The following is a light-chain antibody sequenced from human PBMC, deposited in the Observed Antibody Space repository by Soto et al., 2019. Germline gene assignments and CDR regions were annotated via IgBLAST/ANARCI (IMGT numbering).Light chain of an antibody. CDR2: EVS. Sequence: QSALTQPASVSGSPGQSITISCTGSSSDVGAYNYVSWYQQHPGKAPKLMIYEVSNRPSGVSNRFSGSKSGNTASLTISGLQAEDEADYYCPSYTSTTTLEVFGGGTKLTVL. CDR1: SSDVGAYNY. V-gene: IGLV2-14*01. CDR3: PSYTSTTTLEV. J-gene: IGLJ2*01.